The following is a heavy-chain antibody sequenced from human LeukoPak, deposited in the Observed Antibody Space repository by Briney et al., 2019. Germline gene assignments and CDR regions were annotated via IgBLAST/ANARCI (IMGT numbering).Heavy chain of an antibody. CDR2: ISYDGSNT. V-gene: IGHV3-30*18. CDR3: AKDGQLGGSSWFTLYFDY. J-gene: IGHJ4*02. D-gene: IGHD6-13*01. Sequence: GGSLRLSCTASRFSFRSYDMHWVRQAPGKGLEWVAVISYDGSNTYYTDSVKGRFTISRDNSKNTLYLQMNSLRPEDTAVYYCAKDGQLGGSSWFTLYFDYWGQGTLVTVSS. CDR1: RFSFRSYD.